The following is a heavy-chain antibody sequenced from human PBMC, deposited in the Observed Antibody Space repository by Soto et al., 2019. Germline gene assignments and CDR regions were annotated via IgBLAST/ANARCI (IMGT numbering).Heavy chain of an antibody. CDR2: INPGNGDT. Sequence: WASVKVSCKTSGYSFTKYGLHWVRQAPGQRLEWMGWINPGNGDTKYSQKFQGRVTITRDTSATTACMELSSLRSEDSAVFYCARTDCSSTSCYNYYYYGMDVWGQGTTVTVSS. D-gene: IGHD2-2*01. CDR1: GYSFTKYG. CDR3: ARTDCSSTSCYNYYYYGMDV. V-gene: IGHV1-3*01. J-gene: IGHJ6*02.